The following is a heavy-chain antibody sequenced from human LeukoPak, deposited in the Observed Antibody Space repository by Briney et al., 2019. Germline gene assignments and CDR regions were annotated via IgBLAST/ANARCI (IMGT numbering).Heavy chain of an antibody. CDR1: GGSVNSGSYF. Sequence: SETLSLTCSVSGGSVNSGSYFWSWIRQPPGKGLEWIGYIQNSARTNYNPSLESRVTISVDSSKDQFSLRLSSVTAADTAVYYCATDYSNFYGMDVWGQGTTVTVSS. D-gene: IGHD4-11*01. J-gene: IGHJ6*02. V-gene: IGHV4-61*01. CDR2: IQNSART. CDR3: ATDYSNFYGMDV.